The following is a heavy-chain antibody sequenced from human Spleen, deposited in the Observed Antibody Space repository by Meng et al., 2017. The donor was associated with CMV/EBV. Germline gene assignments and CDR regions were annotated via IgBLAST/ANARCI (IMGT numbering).Heavy chain of an antibody. CDR3: ARGGGTSGLGYYYGMDV. J-gene: IGHJ6*01. CDR2: ISAYNGNT. Sequence: ASVKVSCKASGYTFTSYGITWVRQAPGQGLEWMGWISAYNGNTNYAQKLQGRVTMTTDTSTSTAYMDLRSLRSDDTAEYYCARGGGTSGLGYYYGMDVWGQGTTVTVSS. V-gene: IGHV1-18*01. CDR1: GYTFTSYG. D-gene: IGHD2-2*01.